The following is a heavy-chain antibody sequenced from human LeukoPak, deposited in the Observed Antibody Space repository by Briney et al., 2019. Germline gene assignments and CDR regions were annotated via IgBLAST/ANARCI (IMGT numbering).Heavy chain of an antibody. J-gene: IGHJ3*02. CDR1: GFTFSSYG. CDR3: ARDWRDSSGKFPNDAFDI. V-gene: IGHV3-30*02. D-gene: IGHD3-22*01. CDR2: IRYDGSNK. Sequence: PGGSLRLSCAASGFTFSSYGMHRVRQAPGKGLEWVAFIRYDGSNKYYADSVKGRFTISSDNAKNSLYLQMNSLRAEDTAVYYCARDWRDSSGKFPNDAFDIWGQGTMVTVSS.